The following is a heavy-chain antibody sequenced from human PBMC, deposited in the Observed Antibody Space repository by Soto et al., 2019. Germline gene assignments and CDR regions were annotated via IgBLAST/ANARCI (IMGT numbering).Heavy chain of an antibody. Sequence: PGESLKISCKGSGYSFTSYWIGWVRQMPGKGLEWMGIIYPGDSDTRYSPSFQGQVTISADKSISTAYLQWSSLKASDTAMYYCASYYDSSGYLLGAFDIRGQGTMVTVSS. CDR1: GYSFTSYW. CDR3: ASYYDSSGYLLGAFDI. V-gene: IGHV5-51*01. D-gene: IGHD3-22*01. CDR2: IYPGDSDT. J-gene: IGHJ3*02.